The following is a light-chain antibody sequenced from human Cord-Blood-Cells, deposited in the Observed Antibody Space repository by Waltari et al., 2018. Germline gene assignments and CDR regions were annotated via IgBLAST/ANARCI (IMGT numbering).Light chain of an antibody. Sequence: QSALTQPASVSGSPGQSITISCTGTSSDVGSYNLVSWYQQHPGKAPKLMIYEGSKWPSGVSNRFSGSKSGNTASLTSSGLQAEDDADYYCCSYAGSSTWVFGGGTKLTVL. J-gene: IGLJ3*02. CDR1: SSDVGSYNL. CDR3: CSYAGSSTWV. V-gene: IGLV2-23*01. CDR2: EGS.